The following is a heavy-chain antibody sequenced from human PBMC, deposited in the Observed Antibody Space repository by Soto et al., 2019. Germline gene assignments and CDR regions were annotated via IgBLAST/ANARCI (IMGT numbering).Heavy chain of an antibody. CDR2: ISYDGSNK. V-gene: IGHV3-30*18. CDR1: GFTFSSYG. J-gene: IGHJ6*02. D-gene: IGHD3-3*01. CDR3: AKDLLRAIFGVVKGYYYYGMDV. Sequence: GGSLRLSCAASGFTFSSYGMHWVCQAPGKGLEWVAVISYDGSNKYYADSVKGRFTISRDNSKNTLYLQMNSLRAEDTAVYYCAKDLLRAIFGVVKGYYYYGMDVWGQGTTVTVSS.